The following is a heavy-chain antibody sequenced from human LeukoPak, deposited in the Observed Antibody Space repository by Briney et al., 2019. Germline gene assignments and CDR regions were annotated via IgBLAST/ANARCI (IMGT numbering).Heavy chain of an antibody. J-gene: IGHJ4*02. CDR1: GGSISSSSYY. Sequence: SETLSLTCTVSGGSISSSSYYWSWIRQPSGKGLEWIGYIFYSGSTNYNPSLKSRVTISVDTSKNQFSLNLSSVTAADTAVYYCARGARGSYSYWGQGTLVTVSS. D-gene: IGHD1-26*01. CDR3: ARGARGSYSY. CDR2: IFYSGST. V-gene: IGHV4-61*05.